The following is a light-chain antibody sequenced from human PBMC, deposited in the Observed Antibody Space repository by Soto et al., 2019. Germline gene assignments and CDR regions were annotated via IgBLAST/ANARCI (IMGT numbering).Light chain of an antibody. CDR1: HSISNW. CDR2: RAS. Sequence: DIQMTQSPSTLSASVGDRVTITCRANHSISNWLAWYQQKPGKAPKLLIYRASNLEGGVPSRFSGSGSGTEFTLTISSLQPDDFATYYCQQYDNYSRTFGQGTKVDI. V-gene: IGKV1-5*03. CDR3: QQYDNYSRT. J-gene: IGKJ1*01.